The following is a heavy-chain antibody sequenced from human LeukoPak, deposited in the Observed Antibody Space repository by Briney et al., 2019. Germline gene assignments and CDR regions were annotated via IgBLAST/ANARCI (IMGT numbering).Heavy chain of an antibody. CDR1: GFTFSSYG. CDR3: AREAAAGIGIDY. V-gene: IGHV3-33*01. J-gene: IGHJ4*02. CDR2: IWYDGSNK. Sequence: GGSLRLSCAASGFTFSSYGMHWVRQAPGKGLEWAAVIWYDGSNKYYADSVKGRFTISRDNSKNTLYLQMNSLRAEDTAVYYCAREAAAGIGIDYWGQGTLVTVSS. D-gene: IGHD6-13*01.